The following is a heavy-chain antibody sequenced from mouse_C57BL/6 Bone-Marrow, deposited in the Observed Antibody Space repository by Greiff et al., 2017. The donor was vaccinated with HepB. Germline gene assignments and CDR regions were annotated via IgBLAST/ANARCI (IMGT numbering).Heavy chain of an antibody. D-gene: IGHD1-1*01. CDR3: ARVSGSSPYY. V-gene: IGHV14-2*01. CDR1: GFNIKDYY. Sequence: EVKLMESGAELVKPGASVKLSCTASGFNIKDYYMHWVKQRTEQGLEWIGRIDPEDGETKYAPKFQGKATITADKTSNTAYLQLSSLTSEDTAVYYCARVSGSSPYYWGQGTTLTVSS. CDR2: IDPEDGET. J-gene: IGHJ2*01.